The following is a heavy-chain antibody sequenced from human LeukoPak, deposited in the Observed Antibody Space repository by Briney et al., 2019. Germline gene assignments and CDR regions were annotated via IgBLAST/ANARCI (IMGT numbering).Heavy chain of an antibody. CDR3: ARGNALLANYYYYMDV. V-gene: IGHV1-24*01. Sequence: ASVKVSCKVSGYTLTELSKHWVRQAPGKGLEWMGGFDPEDGETIYAQKLQGRVTMTGNTSISTAYMELSSLRSEDTAVYYCARGNALLANYYYYMDVWGKGTTVTISS. J-gene: IGHJ6*03. CDR2: FDPEDGET. D-gene: IGHD3-3*02. CDR1: GYTLTELS.